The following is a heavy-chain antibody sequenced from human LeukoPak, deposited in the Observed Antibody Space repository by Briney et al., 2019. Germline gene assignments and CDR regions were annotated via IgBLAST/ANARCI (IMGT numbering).Heavy chain of an antibody. CDR2: IRYDGSNK. CDR3: ARDAVADFDY. D-gene: IGHD4-23*01. V-gene: IGHV3-30*02. CDR1: GFTFSSYG. Sequence: GGSLRLSCAASGFTFSSYGMHWVRQAPGKGLEWVAFIRYDGSNKYYADSVKGRFTISRGNSKNTLYLQMNSLRAEDTAVYYCARDAVADFDYWGQGTLVTVSS. J-gene: IGHJ4*02.